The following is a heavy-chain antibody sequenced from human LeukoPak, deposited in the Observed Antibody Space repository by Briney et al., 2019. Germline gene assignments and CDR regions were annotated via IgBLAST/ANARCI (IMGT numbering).Heavy chain of an antibody. D-gene: IGHD1-26*01. V-gene: IGHV1-18*01. Sequence: ASVKVSCKASGYTFTSYGISWVRQAPGQGLEWMGWISAYNGNTNYAQKLQGRVTMTTDTSTTTAYMELRSLRSDDTAVYYCARRRYSGSYYGMDVWGQGTSVTVSS. CDR1: GYTFTSYG. CDR2: ISAYNGNT. CDR3: ARRRYSGSYYGMDV. J-gene: IGHJ6*02.